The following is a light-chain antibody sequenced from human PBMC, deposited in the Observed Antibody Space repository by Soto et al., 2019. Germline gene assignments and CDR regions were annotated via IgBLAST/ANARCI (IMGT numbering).Light chain of an antibody. V-gene: IGKV3-20*01. CDR3: QLYGSSPRIT. CDR1: QTVSNTY. CDR2: SAT. J-gene: IGKJ3*01. Sequence: EVVLTQSPGTLSVSPGERATLSCRTSQTVSNTYLAWYQQKPCQAPRLLIYSATVRATGVPDRFSGSGSGTDFTLTISRLEPEDLAVYYCQLYGSSPRITFGPGTKVYVK.